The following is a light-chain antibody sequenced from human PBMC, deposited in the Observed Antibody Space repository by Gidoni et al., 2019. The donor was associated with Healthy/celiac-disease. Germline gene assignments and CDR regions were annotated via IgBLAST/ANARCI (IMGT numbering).Light chain of an antibody. CDR1: QSLNNSF. CDR3: QQYDSAPFG. CDR2: YAA. Sequence: EIVLTPSPATLSLSPGERATLSCRASQSLNNSFLAWYQQKPDLTPRLLVYYAASRATGIPDRFSATGSGTDFTLTISRLEPEDFAVYYCQQYDSAPFGFGGGTRVDI. V-gene: IGKV3D-20*01. J-gene: IGKJ4*01.